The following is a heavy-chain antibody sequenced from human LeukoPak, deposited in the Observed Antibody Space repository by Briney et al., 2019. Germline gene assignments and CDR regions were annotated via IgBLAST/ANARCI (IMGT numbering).Heavy chain of an antibody. V-gene: IGHV4-39*01. Sequence: SETLSLTCTVSGGSISSSIYYWGWMRQPPGKGLEWIGSIYYSGSTYYNASLKSRVTISVDTSKNQFSLKLSLVTAADTAVYYCARRLSWFTVDYFDYWGQGTLVTVSS. D-gene: IGHD6-13*01. CDR1: GGSISSSIYY. CDR2: IYYSGST. J-gene: IGHJ4*02. CDR3: ARRLSWFTVDYFDY.